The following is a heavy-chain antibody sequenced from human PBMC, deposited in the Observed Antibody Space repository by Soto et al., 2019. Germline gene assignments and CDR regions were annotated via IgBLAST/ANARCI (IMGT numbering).Heavy chain of an antibody. D-gene: IGHD3-16*01. CDR3: ARATKGARDWSFVL. CDR2: ISAFVYNDAK. J-gene: IGHJ2*01. Sequence: QVPVVQSEVEVRRPGASVRVSCKASGFTLDNHAMGWVRQAPGQGLEWTALISAFVYNDAKKYAWKFLGRLTMSRETSPKTVYMELTGLRSDDTCIYYFARATKGARDWSFVLWGRGTLIVVSS. V-gene: IGHV1-18*01. CDR1: GFTLDNHA.